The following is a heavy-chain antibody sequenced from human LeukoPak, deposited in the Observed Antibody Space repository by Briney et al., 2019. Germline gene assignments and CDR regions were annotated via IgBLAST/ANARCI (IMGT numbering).Heavy chain of an antibody. CDR2: IYYSGST. D-gene: IGHD3-10*01. CDR3: ATGRGYYYYMDV. J-gene: IGHJ6*03. CDR1: GGSISSYY. V-gene: IGHV4-59*01. Sequence: SETLSLTCTVSGGSISSYYWSRIRQPPGKGLEWIGYIYYSGSTNYNPSLKSRVTISVDTSKNQFSLKLSSVTAADTAVYYCATGRGYYYYMDVWGKGTTVTVSS.